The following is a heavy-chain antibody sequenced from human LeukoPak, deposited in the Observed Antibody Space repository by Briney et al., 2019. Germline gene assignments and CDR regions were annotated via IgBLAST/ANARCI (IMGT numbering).Heavy chain of an antibody. CDR2: IKQDGSEK. D-gene: IGHD5-18*01. V-gene: IGHV3-7*01. CDR1: GFTFSSYW. Sequence: GGSLRLSCAASGFTFSSYWMSWARQAPGKGLEWVANIKQDGSEKYYVDSVKGRFTISRDNAKNSLYLQMNSLRAEDTAVYYCARDTPRGYSYGYHISDYYYYYMDVWGKGTTVTVSS. J-gene: IGHJ6*03. CDR3: ARDTPRGYSYGYHISDYYYYYMDV.